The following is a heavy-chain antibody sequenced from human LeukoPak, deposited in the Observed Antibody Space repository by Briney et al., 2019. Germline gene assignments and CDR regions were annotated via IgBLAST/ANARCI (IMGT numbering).Heavy chain of an antibody. J-gene: IGHJ4*02. CDR2: IYYSGST. Sequence: SETLSLTCTVSGGSISSSSYYWGWIRQPPGKGLEWIGSIYYSGSTHYNQSLKSRVTISVDTSKNQISLKLSSVTAADTAVYYCARDGYNPIDYWGQGTLVTVSS. D-gene: IGHD5-24*01. CDR3: ARDGYNPIDY. V-gene: IGHV4-39*07. CDR1: GGSISSSSYY.